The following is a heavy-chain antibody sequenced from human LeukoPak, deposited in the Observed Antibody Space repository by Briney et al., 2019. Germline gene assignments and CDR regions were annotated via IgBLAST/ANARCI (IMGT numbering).Heavy chain of an antibody. CDR1: GFTFSSYA. CDR3: AKSFAPYYYDSSGNIGDY. D-gene: IGHD3-22*01. Sequence: GGSLRLSCAASGFTFSSYAMSWVRQAPGKGLEWVSAISGSGGSTYYADSVKGRFTISRGNSKNTLYLQMNSLRAEDTAVYYCAKSFAPYYYDSSGNIGDYWGQGTLVTVSS. J-gene: IGHJ4*02. V-gene: IGHV3-23*01. CDR2: ISGSGGST.